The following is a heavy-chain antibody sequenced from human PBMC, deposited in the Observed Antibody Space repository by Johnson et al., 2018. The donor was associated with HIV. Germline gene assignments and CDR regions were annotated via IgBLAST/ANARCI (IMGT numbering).Heavy chain of an antibody. V-gene: IGHV3-13*01. Sequence: VQLVESGGSVVRPGGSLRISCAVSGFSFGDYAMNWVRQVPGKGLEWVSAIGTAGDTYYPGSVKGRFTISRDNSKNTLYLQMGSLRAEDMAVYYCAREGGGNDYGDRDAFDIWGQGTMVTVSS. CDR3: AREGGGNDYGDRDAFDI. CDR1: GFSFGDYA. J-gene: IGHJ3*02. D-gene: IGHD4-17*01. CDR2: IGTAGDT.